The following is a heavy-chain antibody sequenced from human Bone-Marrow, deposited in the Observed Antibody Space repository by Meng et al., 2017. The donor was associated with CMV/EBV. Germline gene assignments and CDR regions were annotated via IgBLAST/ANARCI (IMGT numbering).Heavy chain of an antibody. D-gene: IGHD6-19*01. CDR3: AKDLHRGEWLVKSYYFDY. V-gene: IGHV3-23*01. Sequence: GGLRLSCAASGFTFSSYAMSWVRQAPGKGLEWVSAISGSGGSTYYADSVKGRFTISRDNSKNTLYLQMNSLRAEDTAVYYCAKDLHRGEWLVKSYYFDYWGQGTLVTVSS. CDR2: ISGSGGST. J-gene: IGHJ4*02. CDR1: GFTFSSYA.